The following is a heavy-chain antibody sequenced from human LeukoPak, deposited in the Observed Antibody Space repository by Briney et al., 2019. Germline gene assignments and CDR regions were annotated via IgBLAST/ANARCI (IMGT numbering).Heavy chain of an antibody. CDR3: AKRGVVIRVILVGFHKEAYYFDS. CDR1: GITLSNYG. J-gene: IGHJ4*02. V-gene: IGHV3-23*01. CDR2: ISDSGGRT. D-gene: IGHD3-22*01. Sequence: GGSLRLSCAVSGITLSNYGMSWVRQAPGKGLEWVAGISDSGGRTNYADSVKGRFTISRDNPKNTLYLQMNSLRAEDTAVYFCAKRGVVIRVILVGFHKEAYYFDSWGQGVLVTVSS.